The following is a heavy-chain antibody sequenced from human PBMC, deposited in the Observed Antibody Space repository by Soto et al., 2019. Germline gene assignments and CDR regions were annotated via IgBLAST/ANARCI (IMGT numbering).Heavy chain of an antibody. J-gene: IGHJ3*02. Sequence: PGVSLRLSCAASGFTFSSYGMHWVRQAPGKGLEWVAVISYDGSNKYYADSVKGRFTISRDNSKNTLYLQMNSLRAEDTAVYYCAKDSALSDCGGDCYLDAFDIWGQGTMVTVSS. CDR3: AKDSALSDCGGDCYLDAFDI. CDR2: ISYDGSNK. D-gene: IGHD2-21*02. CDR1: GFTFSSYG. V-gene: IGHV3-30*18.